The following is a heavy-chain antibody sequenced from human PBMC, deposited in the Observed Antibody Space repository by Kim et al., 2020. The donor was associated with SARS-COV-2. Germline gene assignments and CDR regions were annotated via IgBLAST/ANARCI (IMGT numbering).Heavy chain of an antibody. V-gene: IGHV3-74*01. Sequence: GGSLRLSCAASGFTFSIYWMHWVRQAPGKGLVWVSRINSDGRTTSYADSVKGRFTISRDNAKNTLYLQMNSLRAEDTAVYYCARGSGAPPGSLWSGSSGSRESYNDYWGQGTLVTVSS. CDR1: GFTFSIYW. J-gene: IGHJ4*02. CDR3: ARGSGAPPGSLWSGSSGSRESYNDY. CDR2: INSDGRTT. D-gene: IGHD3-3*01.